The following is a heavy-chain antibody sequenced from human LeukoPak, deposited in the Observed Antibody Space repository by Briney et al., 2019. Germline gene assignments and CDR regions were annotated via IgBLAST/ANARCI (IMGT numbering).Heavy chain of an antibody. Sequence: PSETLSLTCTVSGGSISSYYWSWIRQPPGKGLEWIGYIYYSGSGRTNYNPSLKSRVTISVDTSKNQFSLKLRSVTAADTAVYYCARELITVTGRYFGYWGQGTLVTVSS. V-gene: IGHV4-59*01. CDR2: IYYSGSGRT. CDR1: GGSISSYY. D-gene: IGHD4-11*01. CDR3: ARELITVTGRYFGY. J-gene: IGHJ4*02.